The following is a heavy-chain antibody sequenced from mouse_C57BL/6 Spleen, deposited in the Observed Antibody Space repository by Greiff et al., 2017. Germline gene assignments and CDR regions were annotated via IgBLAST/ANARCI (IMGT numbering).Heavy chain of an antibody. CDR1: GYTFTSYW. V-gene: IGHV1-55*01. D-gene: IGHD1-1*01. Sequence: QVQLQQPGAELVKPGASVKMSCKASGYTFTSYWITWVKQRPGQGLEWIGDIYPGSGSTNYNEKFKSKATLTVDTSSSTAYMQLSSLTSEDSAVYYCARRITTVVARYYAMDYWGQGTSVIVSS. J-gene: IGHJ4*01. CDR3: ARRITTVVARYYAMDY. CDR2: IYPGSGST.